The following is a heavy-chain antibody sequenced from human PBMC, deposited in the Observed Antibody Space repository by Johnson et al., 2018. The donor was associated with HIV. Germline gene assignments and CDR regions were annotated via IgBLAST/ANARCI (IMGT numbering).Heavy chain of an antibody. Sequence: EVQLVESGGGLVQPGGSLRLSCVASGFTVRSNYMSWVRQAPGKGLEWVSVIYSGGRSYYADSVKGRLTLSRDNSNNTLYLQMNSLRGEDTALYYCASRYDSSGYYPDAFDIWGQGTMVTVSS. V-gene: IGHV3-66*02. D-gene: IGHD3-22*01. J-gene: IGHJ3*02. CDR3: ASRYDSSGYYPDAFDI. CDR1: GFTVRSNY. CDR2: IYSGGRS.